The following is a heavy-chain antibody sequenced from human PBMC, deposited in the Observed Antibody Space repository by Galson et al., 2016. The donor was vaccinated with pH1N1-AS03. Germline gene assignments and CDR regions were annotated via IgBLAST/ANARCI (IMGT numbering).Heavy chain of an antibody. CDR1: GFTFSSYS. CDR2: ISSSSSTI. D-gene: IGHD2-2*01. J-gene: IGHJ4*02. Sequence: SLRLSCAASGFTFSSYSMNWVRQAPGKGLEWVSYISSSSSTIYYEDSVKGRFTISRDKAKNSLYLQMNSLRAEDTAVYYCARTHYQPLLPGDYWGQGTLVTVSS. V-gene: IGHV3-48*01. CDR3: ARTHYQPLLPGDY.